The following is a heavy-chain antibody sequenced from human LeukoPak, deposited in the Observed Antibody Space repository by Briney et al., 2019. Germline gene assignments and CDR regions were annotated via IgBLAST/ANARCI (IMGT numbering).Heavy chain of an antibody. CDR3: ARGPGGGGAFDI. CDR1: GDSVSSNTAA. Sequence: SQTLSLTCVISGDSVSSNTAAWNWIRQSPSRGLEWLGRTYYRSKWYNDYAVSVKSRITINPDTSKNQFSLQLNSVIPDDTAVYYCARGPGGGGAFDIWGQGTMVTVSS. J-gene: IGHJ3*02. V-gene: IGHV6-1*01. D-gene: IGHD3-10*01. CDR2: TYYRSKWYN.